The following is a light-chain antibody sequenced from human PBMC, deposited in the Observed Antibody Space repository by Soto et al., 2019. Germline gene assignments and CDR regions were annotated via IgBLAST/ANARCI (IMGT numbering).Light chain of an antibody. J-gene: IGLJ2*01. V-gene: IGLV2-11*01. CDR2: DVS. CDR1: SSDVGGYND. Sequence: QSVLTQPRAVSGSPGQSVTISCTGTSSDVGGYNDVSWYQQYPGKAPKLMIYDVSKRTSGVPDRFSGSKSGNTASLTVSGLKADDEAEYYCCSYAGSVIFGGGTKLTVL. CDR3: CSYAGSVI.